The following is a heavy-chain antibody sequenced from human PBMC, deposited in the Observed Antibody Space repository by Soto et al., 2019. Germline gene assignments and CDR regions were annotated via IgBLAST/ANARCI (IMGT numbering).Heavy chain of an antibody. J-gene: IGHJ4*02. D-gene: IGHD2-15*01. Sequence: QVQLVQSGAEVKKPGSSVKVSCKASGGTFGSYTISWVRQAPGQGLEWMGRIIPILGIANYAQKFQGRVTITADKSTSTAYMELSSLRSEDTAVYYCAREARDCSGGSCYRYFDYWGQGTLVTVSS. CDR3: AREARDCSGGSCYRYFDY. CDR2: IIPILGIA. CDR1: GGTFGSYT. V-gene: IGHV1-69*08.